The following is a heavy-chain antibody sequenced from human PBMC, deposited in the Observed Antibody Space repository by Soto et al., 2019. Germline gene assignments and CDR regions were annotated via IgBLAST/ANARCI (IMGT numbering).Heavy chain of an antibody. CDR2: INQDATRQ. Sequence: GGSLRLSCAASGFSFSSYWMSWVRQAPGRGLEWVANINQDATRQSYVDSVEGQFSISRDNAKNSLYLQMNSLKTEDTAVYYCTTGTVLLWFGELLTDYWGQGTLVTVSS. CDR1: GFSFSSYW. J-gene: IGHJ4*02. V-gene: IGHV3-7*03. CDR3: TTGTVLLWFGELLTDY. D-gene: IGHD3-10*01.